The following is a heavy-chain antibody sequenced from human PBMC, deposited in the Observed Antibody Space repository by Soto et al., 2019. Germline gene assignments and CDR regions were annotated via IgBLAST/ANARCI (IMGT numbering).Heavy chain of an antibody. CDR1: GFTFDDYA. J-gene: IGHJ4*02. CDR3: AKALSSRIAVAVTDYFDY. Sequence: EVQLVESGGGLVQPGRSLRLSCAASGFTFDDYAMHWVRQAPGKGLEWVSGISWNSGSIGYADSVKGRFTISRDNAKNSLYLQMNSLRAEDTALYYCAKALSSRIAVAVTDYFDYWGQGTLVTVSS. D-gene: IGHD6-19*01. V-gene: IGHV3-9*01. CDR2: ISWNSGSI.